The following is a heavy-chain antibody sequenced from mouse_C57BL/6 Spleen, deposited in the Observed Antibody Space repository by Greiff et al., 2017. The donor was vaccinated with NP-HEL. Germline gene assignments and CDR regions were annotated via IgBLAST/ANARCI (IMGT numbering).Heavy chain of an antibody. CDR2: INPNNGGT. V-gene: IGHV1-26*01. D-gene: IGHD2-9*01. CDR1: GYTFTDYY. J-gene: IGHJ1*03. Sequence: EVQLHQSGPELVKPGASVKISCKASGYTFTDYYMNWVKQSHGKSLEWIGDINPNNGGTSYNQKFKGKATLTVDKSSSTAYMELRSLTSEDSAVYYCARPTMVTSWYFDVWGTGTTVTVSS. CDR3: ARPTMVTSWYFDV.